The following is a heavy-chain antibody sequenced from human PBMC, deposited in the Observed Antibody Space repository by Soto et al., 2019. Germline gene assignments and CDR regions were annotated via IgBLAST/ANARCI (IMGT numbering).Heavy chain of an antibody. CDR1: GFTFDDHA. V-gene: IGHV3-43D*04. CDR2: ITRDGGST. D-gene: IGHD6-13*01. Sequence: EVQLVESGGVVVQPGESLRLSCAASGFTFDDHAMHWVRQAPGKGLEWVSLITRDGGSTYYADSVMGRFTISRDNSKNSLYLQMNSLRTEDTAIYYCAKDGGYSASWYGYCDYWGQGTLVTVSS. CDR3: AKDGGYSASWYGYCDY. J-gene: IGHJ4*02.